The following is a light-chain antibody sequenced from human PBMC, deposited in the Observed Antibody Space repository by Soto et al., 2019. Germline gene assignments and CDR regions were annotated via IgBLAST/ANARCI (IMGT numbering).Light chain of an antibody. CDR2: AAS. V-gene: IGKV1-9*01. Sequence: IQLTQSPSSLSSSVGDRVSLSCRASQGVNSYLAWYQQKPGKAPKLLIYAASTLQSGVPARFSGSGSGTDFTLTISSLQPEDFATYYCQQLNSYPRTFGQGTKVDIK. J-gene: IGKJ1*01. CDR3: QQLNSYPRT. CDR1: QGVNSY.